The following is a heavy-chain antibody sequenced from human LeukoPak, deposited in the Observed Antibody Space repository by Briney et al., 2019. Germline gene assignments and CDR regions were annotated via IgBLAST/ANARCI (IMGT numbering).Heavy chain of an antibody. CDR1: GGSISSYH. CDR3: ARVEFNSGYSHVY. V-gene: IGHV4-59*01. J-gene: IGHJ4*02. Sequence: SETLSLTCTVSGGSISSYHWSWFRQAPGKGLEWIGYIYDSGSTNFNPSLKSRVTISVDTSKNQFSLKLSSVTAADTAVYYCARVEFNSGYSHVYWGQGTLVTVSS. CDR2: IYDSGST. D-gene: IGHD3-22*01.